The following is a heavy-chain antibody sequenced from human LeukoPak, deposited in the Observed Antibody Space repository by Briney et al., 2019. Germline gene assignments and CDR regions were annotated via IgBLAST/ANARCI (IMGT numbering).Heavy chain of an antibody. CDR1: GFTFDDYT. CDR2: INWNGGTI. D-gene: IGHD3-10*01. J-gene: IGHJ4*02. CDR3: AMESTLVSN. V-gene: IGHV3-9*01. Sequence: PGGSLRLSCVASGFTFDDYTMYWVRQAQGKGLEWVSGINWNGGTIAYADSVRGRFTISRDNAKNSLYLQMNSLRAEDTAFYYCAMESTLVSNWGQGTLVTVSS.